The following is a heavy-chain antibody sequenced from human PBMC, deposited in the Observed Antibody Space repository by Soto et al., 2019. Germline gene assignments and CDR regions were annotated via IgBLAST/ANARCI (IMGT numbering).Heavy chain of an antibody. Sequence: SETLPLTCAVSGDSTSSGGYSWSWIRQPTGKGLEWIGYIYHSGSTYYNPSLKSRVTISGDRSKNQFSLNLSSVTAADTGVYYCARARHDYYDSSGYRYYVDYWGQGTLVTVS. CDR2: IYHSGST. CDR1: GDSTSSGGYS. V-gene: IGHV4-30-2*01. J-gene: IGHJ4*02. CDR3: ARARHDYYDSSGYRYYVDY. D-gene: IGHD3-22*01.